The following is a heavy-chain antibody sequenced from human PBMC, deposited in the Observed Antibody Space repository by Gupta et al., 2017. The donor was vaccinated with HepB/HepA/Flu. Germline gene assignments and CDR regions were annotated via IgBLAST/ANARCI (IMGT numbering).Heavy chain of an antibody. CDR1: DRSISGWY. V-gene: IGHV4-59*01. D-gene: IGHD2-21*02. CDR2: IHSSGIT. CDR3: AGDSDSSQRSDF. J-gene: IGHJ4*02. Sequence: VRLRESGPGLVKPSETLSIICTVSDRSISGWYWSWIRQPPGKGLEWIGYIHSSGITNYNPSLKSRTTISVDTSKNQFSLKLSSVTAADTAIYYCAGDSDSSQRSDFWGQGTLVTVSS.